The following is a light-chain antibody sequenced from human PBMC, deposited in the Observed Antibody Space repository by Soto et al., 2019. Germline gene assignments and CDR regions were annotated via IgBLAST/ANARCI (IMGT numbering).Light chain of an antibody. CDR2: DVD. J-gene: IGLJ2*01. CDR1: SSDVGGYNL. CDR3: SSYTSTNTHVV. V-gene: IGLV2-14*03. Sequence: QSALTQPASVSGSPGQSITISCTGTSSDVGGYNLVSWYQHHPDKAPKVMIYDVDNRPSGVSGRFSGSKSGNTASLTISGLQAEDEADYYCSSYTSTNTHVVFGGGTKLTVL.